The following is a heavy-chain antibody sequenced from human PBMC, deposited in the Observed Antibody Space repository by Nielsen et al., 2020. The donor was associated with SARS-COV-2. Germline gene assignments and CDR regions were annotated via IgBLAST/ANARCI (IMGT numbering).Heavy chain of an antibody. D-gene: IGHD6-13*01. V-gene: IGHV4-59*01. J-gene: IGHJ5*02. CDR1: GGSISSYY. CDR2: IYYSGST. CDR3: ARCEIAAAAIWFDP. Sequence: SKTLSLTCTVSGGSISSYYWSWIRQPPGKGLEWIGYIYYSGSTNYNPSLKSRVTISVDTSKNQFSLKLSSVTAADTAVYYCARCEIAAAAIWFDPWGQGTLVTVSS.